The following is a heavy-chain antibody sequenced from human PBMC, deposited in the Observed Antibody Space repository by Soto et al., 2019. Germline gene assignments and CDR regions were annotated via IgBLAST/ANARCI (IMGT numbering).Heavy chain of an antibody. D-gene: IGHD3-10*01. CDR3: ARRGGSGSPHDYYYYYMDV. V-gene: IGHV4-59*01. J-gene: IGHJ6*03. Sequence: PSETLSLTCTVSGGSISSYYWSWIRQPPGKGLEWIGYIYYSGSTNYNPSLKSRVTISVDTSKNQFSLKLSSVTAADTAVYCCARRGGSGSPHDYYYYYMDVWGKGTTVTVSS. CDR1: GGSISSYY. CDR2: IYYSGST.